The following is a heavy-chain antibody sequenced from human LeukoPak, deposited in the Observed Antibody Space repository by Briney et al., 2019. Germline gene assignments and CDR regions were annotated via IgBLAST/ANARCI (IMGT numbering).Heavy chain of an antibody. CDR1: GFRFKNSW. J-gene: IGHJ4*02. D-gene: IGHD1-1*01. CDR3: AKATGTLGN. Sequence: GGSLRLSCVASGFRFKNSWMHWVRQAPGKGLEWVSSISSSSSYIYYADSVKGRFTISRDNSKNTLRLQMNSLTAEDTAMYYCAKATGTLGNWGQGTLVTVSS. V-gene: IGHV3-21*04. CDR2: ISSSSSYI.